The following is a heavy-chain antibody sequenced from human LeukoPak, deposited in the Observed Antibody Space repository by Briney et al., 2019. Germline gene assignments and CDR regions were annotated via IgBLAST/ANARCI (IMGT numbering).Heavy chain of an antibody. CDR3: ARAIIAAAGTRWFDP. V-gene: IGHV1-2*02. CDR1: GYTFTGYY. Sequence: GASVKVSCKASGYTFTGYYMHWVRQAPGQGLEWMGWINPNSGGTNYAQKFQGRVIMTRDTSISTAYMELSRLRSDDTAVYYCARAIIAAAGTRWFDPWGQGTLVTVSS. J-gene: IGHJ5*02. D-gene: IGHD6-13*01. CDR2: INPNSGGT.